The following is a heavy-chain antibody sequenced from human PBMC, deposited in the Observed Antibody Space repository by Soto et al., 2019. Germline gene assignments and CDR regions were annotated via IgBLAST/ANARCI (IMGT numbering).Heavy chain of an antibody. CDR1: GFTFSNAW. D-gene: IGHD3-9*01. V-gene: IGHV3-15*07. Sequence: GGSLRLSCAASGFTFSNAWMNWVRQAPGKGLEWVGRIKSKTDGGTTDYAAPVKGRFTISRDDSKTTLYLQMNSLKTEDTAVYYCTTEFDGLVISSWPNWFDPWGQGTLVTVSS. J-gene: IGHJ5*02. CDR3: TTEFDGLVISSWPNWFDP. CDR2: IKSKTDGGTT.